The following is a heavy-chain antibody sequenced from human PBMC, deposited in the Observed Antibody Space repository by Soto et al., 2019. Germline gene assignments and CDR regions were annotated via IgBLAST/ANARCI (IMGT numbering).Heavy chain of an antibody. V-gene: IGHV3-33*01. CDR1: GFTFSSYG. CDR2: IWYDGSNK. J-gene: IGHJ6*03. Sequence: GGSLRLSCAASGFTFSSYGMHWVRQAPGKGLEWVAVIWYDGSNKYYADSVKGRFTISRDNSKNTLYLQMNSLRAEDTAVYYCAREGYCTNGVCYTGDYYYYMDVWGKGTTVTVSS. CDR3: AREGYCTNGVCYTGDYYYYMDV. D-gene: IGHD2-8*01.